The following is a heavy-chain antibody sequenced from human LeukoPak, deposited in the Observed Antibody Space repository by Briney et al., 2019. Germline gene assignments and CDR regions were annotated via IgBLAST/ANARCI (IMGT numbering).Heavy chain of an antibody. V-gene: IGHV4-59*01. J-gene: IGHJ3*02. CDR1: GGSISSYY. CDR3: ARGGKGPIDI. D-gene: IGHD1-14*01. CDR2: IYYSGST. Sequence: PSETLSLTCTVSGGSISSYYWSWIRQPPGKGLEWIGYIYYSGSTNYNPSLKSRVTISVDTSKNQFSLKLSSVTAADTAVYYCARGGKGPIDIWGQGTMVTVSS.